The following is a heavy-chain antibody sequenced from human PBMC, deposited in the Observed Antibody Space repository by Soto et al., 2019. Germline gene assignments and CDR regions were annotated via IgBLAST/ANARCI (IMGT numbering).Heavy chain of an antibody. CDR3: ARARQRVVPAAIYYYYGMDV. D-gene: IGHD2-2*01. Sequence: QVQLVQSGAEVKKPGSSVKVSCKASGGTFSSYAISWVRQAPGQGLEWMGGIIPIFGTANYAQKFQGRVTITADESTSTAYMELISLRSEDTAVYYCARARQRVVPAAIYYYYGMDVWGQGTTVTVSS. CDR2: IIPIFGTA. J-gene: IGHJ6*02. CDR1: GGTFSSYA. V-gene: IGHV1-69*01.